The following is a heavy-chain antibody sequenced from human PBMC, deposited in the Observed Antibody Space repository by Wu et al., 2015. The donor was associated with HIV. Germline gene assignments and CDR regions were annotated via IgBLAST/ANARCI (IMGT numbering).Heavy chain of an antibody. J-gene: IGHJ4*02. CDR3: ARSGRGTYYYFDL. D-gene: IGHD1-26*01. CDR2: ISGHNGNT. CDR1: GYSFNRYG. Sequence: QVHLVQSGAEVKTPGASVKVSCKASGYSFNRYGMSWVRQGPGQGLEWMGWISGHNGNTNYAEAFQGRLTLTADTSTGTAYMEVRSLKSDDTAVFYXARSGRGTYYYFDLWGQGTAVTVSS. V-gene: IGHV1-18*01.